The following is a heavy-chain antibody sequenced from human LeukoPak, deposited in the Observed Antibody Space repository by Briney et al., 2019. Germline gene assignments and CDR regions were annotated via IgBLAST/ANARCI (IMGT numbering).Heavy chain of an antibody. V-gene: IGHV3-23*01. J-gene: IGHJ2*01. CDR3: ASRSSSLNWYFDL. D-gene: IGHD2-2*01. Sequence: QPGGSLRLSCAASGFTFSSYAMTWVRQAPGKGLEWFSGISGNGGNTYYADSVKGRFTISRDNSKETLYLQMNSLRAEDTAVYYCASRSSSLNWYFDLWGRGTLVTVSS. CDR1: GFTFSSYA. CDR2: ISGNGGNT.